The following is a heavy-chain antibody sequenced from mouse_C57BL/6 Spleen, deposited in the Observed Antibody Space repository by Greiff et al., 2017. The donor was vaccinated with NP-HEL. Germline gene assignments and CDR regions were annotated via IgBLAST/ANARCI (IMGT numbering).Heavy chain of an antibody. CDR2: INPNNGGT. D-gene: IGHD1-1*01. V-gene: IGHV1-26*01. CDR3: ARSWCYYGSSYAMDY. Sequence: EVQLQQSGPELVKPGASVKISCKASGYTFTDFYMNWVKQSHGKSLEWIGDINPNNGGTNYNQKFKGKATLTVDKSSSTAYMELRSLTSEDSAVFYCARSWCYYGSSYAMDYWGQGTSVTVSS. CDR1: GYTFTDFY. J-gene: IGHJ4*01.